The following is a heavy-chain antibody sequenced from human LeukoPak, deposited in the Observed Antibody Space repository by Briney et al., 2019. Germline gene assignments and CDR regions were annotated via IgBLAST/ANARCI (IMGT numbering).Heavy chain of an antibody. CDR2: IRYDGSNK. CDR1: GFTFSSYD. D-gene: IGHD6-19*01. CDR3: AKGSKAVLFTRAHYMDV. J-gene: IGHJ6*03. Sequence: PGGSLSLSRAASGFTFSSYDIHWVRQAPGKGLEWVAFIRYDGSNKYYADPVRGRFTISRDNSKNTLYLPMTSLRAEDTAVYFCAKGSKAVLFTRAHYMDVGGKGTTVTISS. V-gene: IGHV3-30*02.